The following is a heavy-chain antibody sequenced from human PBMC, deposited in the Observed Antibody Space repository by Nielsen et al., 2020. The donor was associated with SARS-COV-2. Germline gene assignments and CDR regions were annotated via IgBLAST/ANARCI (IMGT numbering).Heavy chain of an antibody. J-gene: IGHJ5*02. V-gene: IGHV3-30*03. CDR1: GFTFSSYG. CDR2: ISYDGSNK. CDR3: ARRVGGEPTLGKWFDP. Sequence: GGSLRLSCAASGFTFSSYGMHWVRQAPGKGLEWVAVISYDGSNKYYADSVKGRFTISRDNSKNTLYLQMNSLRAEDTAVYYCARRVGGEPTLGKWFDPWGQGTLVTVSS. D-gene: IGHD3-16*01.